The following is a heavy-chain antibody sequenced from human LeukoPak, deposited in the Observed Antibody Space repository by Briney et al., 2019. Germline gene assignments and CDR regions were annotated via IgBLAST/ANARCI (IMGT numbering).Heavy chain of an antibody. V-gene: IGHV3-48*04. CDR2: ISSSGSTI. CDR1: GFTFSSYG. D-gene: IGHD3-10*02. CDR3: AELGITMIGGV. J-gene: IGHJ6*04. Sequence: GGSLRLSCAASGFTFSSYGMHWVRQAPGKGLEGGSSISSSGSTIYYADSVKGRFTISRDNAKNSLYLQMNSLSAEDTAVYYCAELGITMIGGVWGKGTTVTISS.